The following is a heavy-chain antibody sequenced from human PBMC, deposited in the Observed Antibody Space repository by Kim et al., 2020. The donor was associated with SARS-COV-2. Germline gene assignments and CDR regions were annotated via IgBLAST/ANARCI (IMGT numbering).Heavy chain of an antibody. CDR3: ARDRGWFDP. CDR2: INAGNGNT. CDR1: GYTFTNYA. J-gene: IGHJ5*02. V-gene: IGHV1-3*01. Sequence: ASVKVSCKASGYTFTNYAIDWVRQAPGQRLEWMGWINAGNGNTKYSQKFQDRVTITRDTSASTAYMELSSLTSEDTAVYYCARDRGWFDPWGQGTLVTVSS.